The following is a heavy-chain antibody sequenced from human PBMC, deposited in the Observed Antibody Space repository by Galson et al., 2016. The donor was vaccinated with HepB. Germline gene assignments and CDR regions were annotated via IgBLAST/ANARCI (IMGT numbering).Heavy chain of an antibody. Sequence: SETLSLTCTVSGGSISSYYWSWIRQPPGKGLEWIGYIYYSGSTNYNPPLKSRVTISVDTSKNQFSLKLTSVTTADTAVYYCARTPSRGGMDVWGHGTTVTVSS. CDR1: GGSISSYY. CDR2: IYYSGST. D-gene: IGHD3-10*01. V-gene: IGHV4-59*01. J-gene: IGHJ6*02. CDR3: ARTPSRGGMDV.